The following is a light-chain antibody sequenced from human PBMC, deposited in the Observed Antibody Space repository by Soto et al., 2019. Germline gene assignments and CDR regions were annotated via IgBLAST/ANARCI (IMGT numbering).Light chain of an antibody. V-gene: IGKV1-5*01. Sequence: DIQMTQSPSTLSASVGDRVTITCRASQSIDSSLAWYQQKPRKGPKLLIYDASTLESGVPSRFSGSGFGTEFALTISSLQPDDFATFYCQQYNSYGTFGQGTKVDI. CDR2: DAS. CDR3: QQYNSYGT. CDR1: QSIDSS. J-gene: IGKJ2*01.